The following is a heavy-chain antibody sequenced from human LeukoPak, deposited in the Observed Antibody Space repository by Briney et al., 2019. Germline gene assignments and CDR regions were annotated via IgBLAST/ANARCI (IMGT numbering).Heavy chain of an antibody. Sequence: GSLSPSCAASGLTFSSYAMSRARQAAGKGPEWVSYISGSGGSTYYADYVKGRFTISRDNSKNTLYLQMNSLRAEDTAVYYCAKELAAMVTGIFDYWGQGTLVTVSS. J-gene: IGHJ4*02. CDR3: AKELAAMVTGIFDY. CDR1: GLTFSSYA. CDR2: ISGSGGST. V-gene: IGHV3-23*01. D-gene: IGHD5-18*01.